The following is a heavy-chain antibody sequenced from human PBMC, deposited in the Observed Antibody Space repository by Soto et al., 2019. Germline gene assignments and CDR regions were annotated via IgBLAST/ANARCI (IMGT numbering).Heavy chain of an antibody. CDR1: GGTFSTYA. CDR2: VVPIFGTT. CDR3: ARDISDSTGHDIYYYYGLDV. J-gene: IGHJ6*02. D-gene: IGHD6-19*01. V-gene: IGHV1-69*06. Sequence: QVQLVQSGAEVKKPGSSVKVSCKASGGTFSTYAISWVRQAPGQGLEWMGGVVPIFGTTNYSQMFQGRVTISADKFTSTAYMELSSLRSADTAVYYCARDISDSTGHDIYYYYGLDVWGQGTTVTVSS.